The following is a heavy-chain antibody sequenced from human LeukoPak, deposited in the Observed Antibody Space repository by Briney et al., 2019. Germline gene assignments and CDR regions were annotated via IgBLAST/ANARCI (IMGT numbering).Heavy chain of an antibody. CDR3: ARGTLAAGNAFDI. D-gene: IGHD6-13*01. J-gene: IGHJ3*02. Sequence: SETLSLTCTVSGGSISSYYWSWIRQPPGKGLEGIGYIYYSGSTNYNPSLKSRVTISVDTSKNQFSLKLSSVTAADTAVYYCARGTLAAGNAFDIWGQGTMVTVSS. CDR1: GGSISSYY. V-gene: IGHV4-59*01. CDR2: IYYSGST.